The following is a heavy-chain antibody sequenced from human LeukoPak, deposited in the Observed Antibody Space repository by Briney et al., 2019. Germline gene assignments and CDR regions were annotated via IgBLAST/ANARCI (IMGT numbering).Heavy chain of an antibody. V-gene: IGHV3-30*04. J-gene: IGHJ4*02. CDR3: ARDTETWDYFDY. Sequence: GRSLRLSCAASGFTFSSYAMHWVRQAPGKGLEWLAVISYDGSNKYYADSVKGRFTISRDNSKNTLYLQMNSLRAEDTAVYYCARDTETWDYFDYWGQGTLVTVSS. CDR1: GFTFSSYA. D-gene: IGHD4-11*01. CDR2: ISYDGSNK.